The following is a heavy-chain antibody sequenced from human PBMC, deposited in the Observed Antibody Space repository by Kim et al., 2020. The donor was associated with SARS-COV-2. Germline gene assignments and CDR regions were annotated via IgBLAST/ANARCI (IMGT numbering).Heavy chain of an antibody. J-gene: IGHJ4*02. CDR1: AYTLTELS. Sequence: ASLKVSCNVSAYTLTELSMHWGRQAPGKGLEWMGGFDPEDGETIYAQKFQGRVTMTEDTSTETAYMELSSLRSEYTAVYYCATGLPPGIAAAGTDYWGQGTLVTVSS. CDR3: ATGLPPGIAAAGTDY. CDR2: FDPEDGET. D-gene: IGHD6-13*01. V-gene: IGHV1-24*01.